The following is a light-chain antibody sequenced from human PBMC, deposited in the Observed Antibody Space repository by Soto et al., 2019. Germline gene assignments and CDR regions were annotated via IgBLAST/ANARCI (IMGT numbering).Light chain of an antibody. Sequence: VLTQPASVSGSPGQSITISCTGTSSDVGGYNYVSWYQQHPGKAPKLMIYEVSNRPSGVSNRFSGSKSGNTASLTISGLQAEDEADYYCSSYTSSSTLLYVFGTGTKGTVL. CDR3: SSYTSSSTLLYV. V-gene: IGLV2-14*01. CDR2: EVS. CDR1: SSDVGGYNY. J-gene: IGLJ1*01.